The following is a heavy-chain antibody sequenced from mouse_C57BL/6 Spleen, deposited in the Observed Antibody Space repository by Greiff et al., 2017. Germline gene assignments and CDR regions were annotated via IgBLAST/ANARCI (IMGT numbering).Heavy chain of an antibody. V-gene: IGHV5-17*01. CDR2: ISSGSSTI. CDR3: AGGDGPLYYFDY. D-gene: IGHD2-3*01. CDR1: GFTFSAYG. J-gene: IGHJ2*01. Sequence: EVMLVESGGGLVKPGGSLKLSCAASGFTFSAYGMHWVRQAPEKGLEWVAYISSGSSTIYYADPVKGRFTISRDNAKHTLFLQMTSLRSEDTAMYYCAGGDGPLYYFDYWGQGTTLTVSS.